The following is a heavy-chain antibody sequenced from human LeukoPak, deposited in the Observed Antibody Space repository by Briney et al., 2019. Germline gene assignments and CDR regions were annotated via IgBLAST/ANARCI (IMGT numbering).Heavy chain of an antibody. D-gene: IGHD3-22*01. Sequence: SQTLSLTCTVSGGSISSGGYYWSWIRQHPGKGLEWIGYIYYSGSTYYNPSLKSRVTISVDTSKNQFSLKLSSVTAADTAVYYCARARITMIVVVINGAFDIWGQGTMVTVSS. CDR2: IYYSGST. CDR1: GGSISSGGYY. CDR3: ARARITMIVVVINGAFDI. V-gene: IGHV4-31*03. J-gene: IGHJ3*02.